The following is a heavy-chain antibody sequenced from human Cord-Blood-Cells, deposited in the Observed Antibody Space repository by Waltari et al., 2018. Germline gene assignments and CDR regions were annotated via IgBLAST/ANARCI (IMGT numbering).Heavy chain of an antibody. CDR1: GFSLSTSGVG. D-gene: IGHD7-27*01. V-gene: IGHV2-5*01. CDR2: IYWNDDK. J-gene: IGHJ3*02. CDR3: AHPSWGFLVDDAFDI. Sequence: QITLKESGPTLVKPTQTLTLTCTFSGFSLSTSGVGVGWIRQPPGKALEWLALIYWNDDKRYSPSLKSMLTITKDTSKNQVVLTMTNMDPVDTATYYCAHPSWGFLVDDAFDIWGQGTMVTVSS.